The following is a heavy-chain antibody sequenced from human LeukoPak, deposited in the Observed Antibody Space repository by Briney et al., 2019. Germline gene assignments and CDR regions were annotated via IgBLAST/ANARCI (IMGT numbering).Heavy chain of an antibody. V-gene: IGHV4-61*01. CDR1: GASISSGSYY. CDR3: ARTTEGYCRGRSCYSYYYYMDV. Sequence: SETLSLTCTVSGASISSGSYYWSWIRQPPGKGLEWIGYIYYSGSTNYNPSLKSRVTISVDTSKNQFSLKLSSVTAADTAVYYCARTTEGYCRGRSCYSYYYYMDVWGKGTTVTVSS. J-gene: IGHJ6*03. D-gene: IGHD2-15*01. CDR2: IYYSGST.